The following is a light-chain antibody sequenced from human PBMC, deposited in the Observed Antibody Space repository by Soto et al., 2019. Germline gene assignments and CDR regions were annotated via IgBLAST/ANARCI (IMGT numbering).Light chain of an antibody. CDR2: SAS. Sequence: EIVLTQSPGTMPLSPGERATLSCRASQSVASNYLAWYQQKPGQAPRLLIYSASGRATGIPDRFSGSGSGTDFTLTISRLEPEDFAVYYCQQYGSAPWKFGQGTKGEIK. V-gene: IGKV3-20*01. J-gene: IGKJ1*01. CDR3: QQYGSAPWK. CDR1: QSVASNY.